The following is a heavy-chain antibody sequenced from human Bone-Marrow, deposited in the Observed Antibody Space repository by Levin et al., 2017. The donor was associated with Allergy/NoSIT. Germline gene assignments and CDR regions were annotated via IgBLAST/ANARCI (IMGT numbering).Heavy chain of an antibody. Sequence: GGSLRLSCAASGFTVSSNYMSWVRQAPGKGLEWVSVIYSGGSTYYADSVKGRFTISRDNSKNTLYLQMNSLRAEDTAVYYCARGWVATTQEDFLLWGQGTLVTVSS. CDR2: IYSGGST. J-gene: IGHJ4*02. V-gene: IGHV3-53*01. D-gene: IGHD5-12*01. CDR3: ARGWVATTQEDFLL. CDR1: GFTVSSNY.